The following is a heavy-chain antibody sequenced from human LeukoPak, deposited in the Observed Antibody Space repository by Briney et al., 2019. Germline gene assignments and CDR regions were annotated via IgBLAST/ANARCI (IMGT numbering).Heavy chain of an antibody. Sequence: GASVTVSCKASGYTFTGYYMHWVRQAPGQGLEWMGWINPNSGGTNYAQKFQGRVTMTRDTSISTAYMELSRLRSDDTAVYYCARDLSGDIVVVPAAPSGFDYWGQGTLVTVSS. CDR2: INPNSGGT. J-gene: IGHJ4*02. CDR1: GYTFTGYY. D-gene: IGHD2-2*01. V-gene: IGHV1-2*02. CDR3: ARDLSGDIVVVPAAPSGFDY.